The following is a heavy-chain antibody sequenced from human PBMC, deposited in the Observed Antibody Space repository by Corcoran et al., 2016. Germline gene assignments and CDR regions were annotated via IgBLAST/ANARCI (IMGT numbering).Heavy chain of an antibody. J-gene: IGHJ6*02. CDR3: ARAVNCSSTSCYYKLTYYYYGMDV. V-gene: IGHV3-21*01. D-gene: IGHD2-2*01. Sequence: VQLVEPGGGLVKPGGSLRLYCAASGFTFSSYSMNWVRQAPGKGLEWVSSISSSSSYIYYADSVKGRFTITRDNAKNSLYQQMNSLSAEDTAVYYCARAVNCSSTSCYYKLTYYYYGMDVWCQGTTVTVSS. CDR2: ISSSSSYI. CDR1: GFTFSSYS.